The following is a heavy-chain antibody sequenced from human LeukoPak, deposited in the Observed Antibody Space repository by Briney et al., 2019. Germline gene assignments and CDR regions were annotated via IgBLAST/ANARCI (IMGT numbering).Heavy chain of an antibody. Sequence: SETLSLTCAVYGGSFSGYYWSWIRQPPGKGLEWIGEINHSGSTNYNPSLKSRVTISVDTSENQFSLKLSSVTAADTAVYYCARGRPSIAARHFFDYWGQGTLVTVSS. J-gene: IGHJ4*02. D-gene: IGHD6-6*01. CDR3: ARGRPSIAARHFFDY. CDR1: GGSFSGYY. V-gene: IGHV4-34*01. CDR2: INHSGST.